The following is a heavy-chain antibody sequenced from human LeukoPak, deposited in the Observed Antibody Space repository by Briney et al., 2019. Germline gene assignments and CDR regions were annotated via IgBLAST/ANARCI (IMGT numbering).Heavy chain of an antibody. Sequence: SETLSLTCTVSGDSISSSYWSWIRQPPGKGLEWIGYVYYTGSSYYNPSLKGRATTSIDMSKNQFSLKLTSMTAADTAVYYCAGYGSGSYYKAFDFWGQGILVTVSS. J-gene: IGHJ4*02. CDR2: VYYTGSS. CDR1: GDSISSSY. CDR3: AGYGSGSYYKAFDF. D-gene: IGHD3-10*01. V-gene: IGHV4-59*01.